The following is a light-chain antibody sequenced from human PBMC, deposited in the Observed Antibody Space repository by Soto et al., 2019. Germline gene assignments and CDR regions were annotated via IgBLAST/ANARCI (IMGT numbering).Light chain of an antibody. Sequence: QSVLTQPRSVSGSPGQSVTISCTGTSSDVGGYNYVSWYQQYPGKAPQLMIYDVTKRPSGVPDRFSGSKSGNTASLSISGLQAEDDADYYCCSYAGSTHVFGGGTQLTVL. CDR3: CSYAGSTHV. CDR1: SSDVGGYNY. CDR2: DVT. V-gene: IGLV2-11*01. J-gene: IGLJ7*01.